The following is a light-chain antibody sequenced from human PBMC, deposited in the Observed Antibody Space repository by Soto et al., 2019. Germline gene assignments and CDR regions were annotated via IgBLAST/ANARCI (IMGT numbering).Light chain of an antibody. V-gene: IGKV3-20*01. J-gene: IGKJ1*01. CDR1: QSVSSGY. CDR3: QQYNNWPWT. CDR2: GAS. Sequence: EIVLTQSPGTLSLSTGERATLSCRASQSVSSGYLVWYQQKPGQAPRLLIYGASSRATGIPDRFTGSGSGTDFTLTISTLQSEDFAVYYCQQYNNWPWTFGQGTKVDIK.